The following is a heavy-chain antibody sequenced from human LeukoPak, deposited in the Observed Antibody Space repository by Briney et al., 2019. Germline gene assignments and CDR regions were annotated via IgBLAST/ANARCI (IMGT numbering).Heavy chain of an antibody. Sequence: SETLFLTCTVPVGPISSYYWSSIRQPPGKGLEWVGYIYNVGSTNYNTSRKGRVTISVDTSKNQFSRKLSSVTATDTAVYYCARHVAGYRGAFDIWGQGTMVTVSS. J-gene: IGHJ3*02. CDR3: ARHVAGYRGAFDI. V-gene: IGHV4-59*08. CDR1: VGPISSYY. CDR2: IYNVGST. D-gene: IGHD5-18*01.